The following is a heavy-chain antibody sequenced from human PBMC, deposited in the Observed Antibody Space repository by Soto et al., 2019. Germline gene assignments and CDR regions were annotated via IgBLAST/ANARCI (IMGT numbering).Heavy chain of an antibody. Sequence: EVQLVESGGGLIQPGGSLRLSCVASGFIVSSNQMSWVRQAPGKGLEWVSVIYSGHTTYYADSVEGRFTISRDDSKNTLYLKMNSLRVEDTAVYYGVRGPSDHKLRLVEWPYGDYWGQGALVPVSS. CDR3: VRGPSDHKLRLVEWPYGDY. D-gene: IGHD3-3*01. V-gene: IGHV3-53*01. CDR2: IYSGHTT. J-gene: IGHJ4*02. CDR1: GFIVSSNQ.